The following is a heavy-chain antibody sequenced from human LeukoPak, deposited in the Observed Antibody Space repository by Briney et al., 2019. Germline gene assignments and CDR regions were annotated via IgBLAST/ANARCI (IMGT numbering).Heavy chain of an antibody. CDR3: ARDASALH. V-gene: IGHV3-7*01. CDR2: IKQDGSET. J-gene: IGHJ4*02. Sequence: GGSLRLSCAASGIIMTKYWMTWVRQVPGKGLEWVATIKQDGSETYYVDSVKGRFTISRDNAKSSLSLQMNSLRVDDTAVYYCARDASALHWGQGARVTVSS. D-gene: IGHD3-3*01. CDR1: GIIMTKYW.